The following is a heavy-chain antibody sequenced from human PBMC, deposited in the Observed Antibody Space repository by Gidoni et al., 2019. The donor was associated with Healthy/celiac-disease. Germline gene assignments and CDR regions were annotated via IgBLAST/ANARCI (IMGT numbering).Heavy chain of an antibody. CDR3: AKDFYHYYDSSGYQTFDY. CDR2: ISWNSGSI. Sequence: EVQLVESGGGLVQPGRSLRLSCAASGFTFADYAMHWVRQAPGKGLEWVSGISWNSGSIGYADSVKGRFTISRDNAKNSLYLQMNSLRAEDTALYYCAKDFYHYYDSSGYQTFDYWGQGTLVTVSS. D-gene: IGHD3-22*01. V-gene: IGHV3-9*01. CDR1: GFTFADYA. J-gene: IGHJ4*02.